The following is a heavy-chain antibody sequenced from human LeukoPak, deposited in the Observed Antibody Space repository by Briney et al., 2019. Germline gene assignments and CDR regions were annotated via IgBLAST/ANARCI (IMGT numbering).Heavy chain of an antibody. CDR1: GFTFTSYY. J-gene: IGHJ4*02. D-gene: IGHD7-27*01. V-gene: IGHV1-2*02. CDR2: INPNSGGT. Sequence: GAXVKVSCKASGFTFTSYYMHWVRQAPGQGLEWKGWINPNSGGTNYAQKFQGRVTMKRERSISTAYMEVRRLRAEDRAGYYCARGPHWDPHFDYWGQGTLVTVSS. CDR3: ARGPHWDPHFDY.